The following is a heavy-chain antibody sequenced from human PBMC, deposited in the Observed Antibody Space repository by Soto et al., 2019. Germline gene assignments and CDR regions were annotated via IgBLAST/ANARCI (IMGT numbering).Heavy chain of an antibody. CDR2: ISAYYGST. V-gene: IGHV1-18*01. Sequence: AVKVSCKSPGYTFTTYGISWVRQAPGQGLEWLGWISAYYGSTSYAQKVQGRVTMTRDTSTSTAYMELRSLRSDDTAVYYCGREIEEMSPITLDDSGQGTLVTVSS. CDR3: GREIEEMSPITLDD. J-gene: IGHJ4*02. D-gene: IGHD3-16*01. CDR1: GYTFTTYG.